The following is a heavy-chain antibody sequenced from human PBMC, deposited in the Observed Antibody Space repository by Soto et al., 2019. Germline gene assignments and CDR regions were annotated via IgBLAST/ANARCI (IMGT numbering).Heavy chain of an antibody. CDR2: IGSSGGYI. D-gene: IGHD2-2*01. V-gene: IGHV3-21*01. CDR1: GFIISDFS. Sequence: LRLSCAVSGFIISDFSMNWVRQAPGKGLEWVAAIGSSGGYIFYADSVKGRFTISRDNAKKSLDLQINSLRAEDTAVYYCAREKKHQSLGGRFGMDVWGQGTTVTVPS. J-gene: IGHJ6*02. CDR3: AREKKHQSLGGRFGMDV.